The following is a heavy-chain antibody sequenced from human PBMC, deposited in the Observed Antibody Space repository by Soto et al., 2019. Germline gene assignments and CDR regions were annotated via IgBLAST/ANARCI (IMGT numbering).Heavy chain of an antibody. V-gene: IGHV1-2*04. J-gene: IGHJ5*02. D-gene: IGHD2-15*01. CDR2: INPKNGGT. Sequence: ASVKVSCKTFGYTFAGYYIHWVRQAPGQGLEWMGWINPKNGGTNYAQKFQGWVTMTRNTSISTAYMELSRLRSDDTAVYYCARAPYCSGGSCYSIWFDPWGQGTLVTVS. CDR1: GYTFAGYY. CDR3: ARAPYCSGGSCYSIWFDP.